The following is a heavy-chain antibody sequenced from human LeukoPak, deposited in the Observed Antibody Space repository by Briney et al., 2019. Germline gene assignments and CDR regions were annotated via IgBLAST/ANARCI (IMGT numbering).Heavy chain of an antibody. J-gene: IGHJ6*02. D-gene: IGHD5-12*01. CDR2: INQDGTDK. CDR3: AREKVGSGYDYVYYYYGMDV. CDR1: GFTFTTYW. V-gene: IGHV3-7*01. Sequence: GGSLRLSCAASGFTFTTYWTSWIRQAPGKGLEWVANINQDGTDKYYADSVKGRFTISRDNSKNTLYLQMNSLRAEDTAVYYCAREKVGSGYDYVYYYYGMDVWGQGTTVTVSS.